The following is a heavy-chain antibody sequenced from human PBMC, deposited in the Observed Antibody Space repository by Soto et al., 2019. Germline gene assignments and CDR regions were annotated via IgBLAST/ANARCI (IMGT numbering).Heavy chain of an antibody. CDR2: ISSSGSTI. CDR1: GFTFSDYY. J-gene: IGHJ3*02. CDR3: ARACRPRDSSGYPSYDAFDI. Sequence: PGGSLRLSCAASGFTFSDYYMSWIRQAPGKGLEWVSYISSSGSTIYYADSVKGRFTISRDNAKNSLYLQMNSLRAEDTAVYYCARACRPRDSSGYPSYDAFDIWGQGTMVTVS. D-gene: IGHD3-22*01. V-gene: IGHV3-11*01.